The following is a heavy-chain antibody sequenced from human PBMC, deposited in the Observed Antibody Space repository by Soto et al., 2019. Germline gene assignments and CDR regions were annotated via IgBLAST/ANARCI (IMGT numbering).Heavy chain of an antibody. D-gene: IGHD1-1*01. Sequence: QVQLVESGGGVVQPGRSLRLSCAASGFTFSSYAMHWVRQAPGKGLEWVAVIAYDGRNKYYADSVKGRFTISRDNYKNTLYLQMNSLRIEDTAVYYCARELDRVFDYWGQGTLVTVSS. CDR3: ARELDRVFDY. CDR1: GFTFSSYA. J-gene: IGHJ4*02. V-gene: IGHV3-30*04. CDR2: IAYDGRNK.